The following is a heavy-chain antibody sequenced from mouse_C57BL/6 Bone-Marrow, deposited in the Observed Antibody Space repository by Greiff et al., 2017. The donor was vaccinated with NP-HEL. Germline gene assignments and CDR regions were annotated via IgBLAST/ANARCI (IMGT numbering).Heavy chain of an antibody. Sequence: QVQLQQSGAELVLPGASVKLSCKASGYTFTSYWMHWVKQRPGQGLEWIGEIDPSDSYTNYNQKFKGKSTLTVDKSSSTAYIQLSSLTSEDSAVYYCAREGYGSSYDYAMDYWGQGTSVTVSS. D-gene: IGHD1-1*01. CDR1: GYTFTSYW. V-gene: IGHV1-69*01. J-gene: IGHJ4*01. CDR3: AREGYGSSYDYAMDY. CDR2: IDPSDSYT.